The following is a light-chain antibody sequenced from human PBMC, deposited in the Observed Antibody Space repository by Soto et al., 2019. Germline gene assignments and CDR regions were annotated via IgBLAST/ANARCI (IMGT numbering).Light chain of an antibody. Sequence: DIQMTQSPSSLSASVGDRVTITCQASHDIKDFLNWFQEKPGKATNLLIYDASNLQTGVPSRFSGSGSGTHFTFSISSMQPEDVAKYYCQRYDSLPPTFGQATRLNIK. J-gene: IGKJ5*01. V-gene: IGKV1-33*01. CDR2: DAS. CDR1: HDIKDF. CDR3: QRYDSLPPT.